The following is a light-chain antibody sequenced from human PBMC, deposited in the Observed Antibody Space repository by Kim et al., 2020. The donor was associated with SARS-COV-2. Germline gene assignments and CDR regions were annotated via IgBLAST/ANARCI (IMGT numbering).Light chain of an antibody. Sequence: EIVMTQSPATLSVSPGERATLSCRASQSVSSNLAWYQQKPGQAPRLLIYGASTRATGIPARFSGSGSGTEFTLTISSLQSEDFAVYYCQQYNNWPPSNTVGHGTRLEIK. CDR3: QQYNNWPPSNT. J-gene: IGKJ5*01. V-gene: IGKV3-15*01. CDR1: QSVSSN. CDR2: GAS.